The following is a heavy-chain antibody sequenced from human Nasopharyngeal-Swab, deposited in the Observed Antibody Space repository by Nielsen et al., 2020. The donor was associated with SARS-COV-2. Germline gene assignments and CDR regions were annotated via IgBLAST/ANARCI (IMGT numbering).Heavy chain of an antibody. CDR2: IYYSGST. Sequence: SEILSLTCTLPGGSVSSGSYYWSWIRQPPGTGLEWTGYIYYSGSTNYNPSLTSRVTISVDTSKNQFSLKLSSVTAADTAVYYCARVYSSSSWVGLGYYYYYMDVWGKGTTVTVSS. V-gene: IGHV4-61*01. D-gene: IGHD6-6*01. J-gene: IGHJ6*03. CDR1: GGSVSSGSYY. CDR3: ARVYSSSSWVGLGYYYYYMDV.